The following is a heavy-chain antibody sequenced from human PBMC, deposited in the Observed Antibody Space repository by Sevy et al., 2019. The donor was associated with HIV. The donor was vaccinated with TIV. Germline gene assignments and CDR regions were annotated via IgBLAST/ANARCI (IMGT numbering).Heavy chain of an antibody. CDR1: GFTFSTYG. CDR2: ISFDGSNE. V-gene: IGHV3-30*19. CDR3: ALERLSSAVAEYFHN. J-gene: IGHJ1*01. Sequence: GGSLRLSCAASGFTFSTYGMHWVRQAPGKGLEWVATISFDGSNEHYADSVKGRFTISRDNSKNSLFLQMNSLRADDSAVYYCALERLSSAVAEYFHNWGQGTLVTVSS. D-gene: IGHD1-1*01.